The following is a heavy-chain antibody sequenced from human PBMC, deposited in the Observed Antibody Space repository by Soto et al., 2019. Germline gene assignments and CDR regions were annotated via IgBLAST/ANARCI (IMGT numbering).Heavy chain of an antibody. J-gene: IGHJ4*02. V-gene: IGHV1-46*01. CDR3: ARATRPGGFDY. CDR1: GYTFTSYY. CDR2: INPSGGST. Sequence: GASVKVSCKASGYTFTSYYMHRVRQAPGQGLEWMGIINPSGGSTSYAQKFQGRVTMTRDTSTSTVYMELSSLRSEDTAVYYCARATRPGGFDYWGQGTLVTVSS.